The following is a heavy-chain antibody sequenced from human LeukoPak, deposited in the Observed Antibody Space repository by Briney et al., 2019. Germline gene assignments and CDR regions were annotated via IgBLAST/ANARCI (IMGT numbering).Heavy chain of an antibody. CDR3: ARTSADYANDAFDI. CDR2: ISSSSSYI. D-gene: IGHD4-17*01. Sequence: GGSLRLSCAASGFTFSSYSMNWVRQAPGKGLEWFSSISSSSSYIYYADSVKGRFTISRDNAKNSLYLQMNSLRAEDTAVYYCARTSADYANDAFDIWAKGQWSPSLQ. V-gene: IGHV3-21*01. J-gene: IGHJ3*02. CDR1: GFTFSSYS.